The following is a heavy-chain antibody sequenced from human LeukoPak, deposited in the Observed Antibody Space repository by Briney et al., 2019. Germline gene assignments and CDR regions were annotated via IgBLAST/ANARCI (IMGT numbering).Heavy chain of an antibody. J-gene: IGHJ4*02. CDR1: GYTFTSYG. D-gene: IGHD3-22*01. Sequence: ASVKVSCKASGYTFTSYGISWVRQAPGQGLEWMGWISAYNGNTNYAQRLQGRVTMTTDTSTSTAYMELRSLRPDDTAVYYCARDSLDYDSINFDYWGQGTLVTVSS. CDR3: ARDSLDYDSINFDY. V-gene: IGHV1-18*01. CDR2: ISAYNGNT.